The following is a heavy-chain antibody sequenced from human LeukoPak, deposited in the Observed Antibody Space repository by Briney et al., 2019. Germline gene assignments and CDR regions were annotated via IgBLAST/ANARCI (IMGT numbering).Heavy chain of an antibody. CDR2: IIPVLGIP. J-gene: IGHJ4*02. V-gene: IGHV1-69*04. D-gene: IGHD2-2*01. CDR1: GGTLSSYA. Sequence: ASVKVSCRTSGGTLSSYAISWVRQAPGQRLEWIGSIIPVLGIPNYAQRFQGRGTIAADTSTSTAYMELNSLRSEDTAVYYCANIPRRYCSSTSCYHYFDYWGQGTLVTVSS. CDR3: ANIPRRYCSSTSCYHYFDY.